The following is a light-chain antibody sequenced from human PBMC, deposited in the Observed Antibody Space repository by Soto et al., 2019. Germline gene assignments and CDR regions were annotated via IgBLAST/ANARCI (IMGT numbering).Light chain of an antibody. Sequence: EIVLTQSPATLSLSPGERATFSCRASQSVSSYLAWFQQKPGQAPRLLIYDASTRATGIAARFSGSGSRTDFTLTISSLEPEDFAVYSCQQHNNWPPSITFGQGTRLEIK. CDR2: DAS. V-gene: IGKV3-11*01. J-gene: IGKJ5*01. CDR3: QQHNNWPPSIT. CDR1: QSVSSY.